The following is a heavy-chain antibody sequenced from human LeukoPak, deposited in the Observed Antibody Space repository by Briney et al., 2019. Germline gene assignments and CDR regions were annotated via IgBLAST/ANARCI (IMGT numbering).Heavy chain of an antibody. CDR3: ARGRHPGYCSSTSCYGSQYFQH. CDR1: GGSISPYY. CDR2: IYSSGHT. V-gene: IGHV4-59*12. Sequence: SETLSLTCTVSGGSISPYYWSWIRQPPGKGLEWIAYIYSSGHTNYNPSLKGRVTISVDTSKNQFSLKLNSVTAADTAVYYCARGRHPGYCSSTSCYGSQYFQHWGQGTLVTVSS. D-gene: IGHD2-2*01. J-gene: IGHJ1*01.